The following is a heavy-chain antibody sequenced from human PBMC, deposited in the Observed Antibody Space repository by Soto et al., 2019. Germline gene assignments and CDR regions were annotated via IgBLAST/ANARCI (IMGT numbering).Heavy chain of an antibody. CDR2: IYYSGST. D-gene: IGHD3-9*01. CDR3: ARVGILTGYGCMGV. CDR1: GDSLRSGNHY. Sequence: PSETLSLTCTVSGDSLRSGNHYWSWIRQPPGKGLEWIGYIYYSGSTYYSPSLKSRVTIPVDTSKNQFSLKLNSVTAADTAVYYCARVGILTGYGCMGVSAQGTTVTVSS. J-gene: IGHJ6*02. V-gene: IGHV4-30-4*01.